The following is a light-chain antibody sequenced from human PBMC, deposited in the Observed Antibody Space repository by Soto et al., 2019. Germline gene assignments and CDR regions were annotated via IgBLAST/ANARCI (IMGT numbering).Light chain of an antibody. CDR1: QSISSY. CDR3: QQYGSSPYT. V-gene: IGKV3-20*01. Sequence: EIGLTKSPAALSLSPGERATLSCRASQSISSYLAWYQQKPGQAPRLLMYDTSYRATGIPDRFSGSGSGTDFTLTISRLEPEDFAVYYCQQYGSSPYTFGQRTRLEI. CDR2: DTS. J-gene: IGKJ5*01.